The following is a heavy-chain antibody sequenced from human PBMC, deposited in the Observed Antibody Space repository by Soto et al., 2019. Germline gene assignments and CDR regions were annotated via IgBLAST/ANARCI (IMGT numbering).Heavy chain of an antibody. J-gene: IGHJ4*02. D-gene: IGHD5-18*01. CDR1: GGTFSSYT. V-gene: IGHV1-69*04. CDR2: IIPILGIA. CDR3: ARERKYSYGKKAEYLDY. Sequence: SVKVSCKASGGTFSSYTISWVRQAPGQGLEWMGRIIPILGIANYAQKFQGRATITADKSTSTAYMELSSLRSEDTAVYYCARERKYSYGKKAEYLDYWGQGTLVTVSS.